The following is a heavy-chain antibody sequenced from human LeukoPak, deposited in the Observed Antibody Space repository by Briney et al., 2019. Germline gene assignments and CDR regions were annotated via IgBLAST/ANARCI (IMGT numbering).Heavy chain of an antibody. J-gene: IGHJ4*02. Sequence: PGGSLRLSCAASGFTFSSYSMHWVRQAPGKGLEWVAVISYDGSNKYYADSVKGRFTISRDNSKNTLYLQMNSLRAEDTAVYYCAKPLSDSYDKGFDYWGQGTLVTVSS. CDR1: GFTFSSYS. CDR2: ISYDGSNK. D-gene: IGHD3-22*01. CDR3: AKPLSDSYDKGFDY. V-gene: IGHV3-30*18.